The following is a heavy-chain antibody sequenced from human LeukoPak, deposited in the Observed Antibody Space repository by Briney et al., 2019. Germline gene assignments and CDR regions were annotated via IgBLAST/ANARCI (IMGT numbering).Heavy chain of an antibody. Sequence: GGSLRLSCAASGVTFCSHSMHWVRQAPGKGLVWVSGISNDGTSTTYADSVKGRFTISRDSAKNTLYLQMHSLRAEDTAVYSCARGWRGPHSCGQGTLVTVSS. CDR1: GVTFCSHS. D-gene: IGHD2-15*01. V-gene: IGHV3-74*01. J-gene: IGHJ4*02. CDR3: ARGWRGPHS. CDR2: ISNDGTST.